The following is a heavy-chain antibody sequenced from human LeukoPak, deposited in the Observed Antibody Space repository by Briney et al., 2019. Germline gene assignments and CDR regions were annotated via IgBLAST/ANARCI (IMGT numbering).Heavy chain of an antibody. J-gene: IGHJ4*02. Sequence: HPGGSLSLSCAAPGFTFSNYWMHWVRQAPGKGLVWVSRINSDGSSTTSADSVKGRFTISRDNAKNTLYLQMNSLRAEDTAVYYCAKGGATVIDYWGQGTLVTVSS. CDR3: AKGGATVIDY. CDR2: INSDGSST. CDR1: GFTFSNYW. D-gene: IGHD4-17*01. V-gene: IGHV3-74*01.